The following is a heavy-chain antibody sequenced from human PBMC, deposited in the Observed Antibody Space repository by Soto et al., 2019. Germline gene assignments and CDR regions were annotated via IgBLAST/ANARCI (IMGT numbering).Heavy chain of an antibody. J-gene: IGHJ5*02. D-gene: IGHD3-3*01. V-gene: IGHV1-69*06. CDR3: ARVPPLHYDFWSGYRYYSWFDP. Sequence: GASVKVSCKASGGTFSSYAISWVRQAPGQGLEWMGGIIPIFGTANYAQKFQGRVTITADKSTGTAYMELSSLRSEDTAVYYCARVPPLHYDFWSGYRYYSWFDPWGQGTLVTVSS. CDR1: GGTFSSYA. CDR2: IIPIFGTA.